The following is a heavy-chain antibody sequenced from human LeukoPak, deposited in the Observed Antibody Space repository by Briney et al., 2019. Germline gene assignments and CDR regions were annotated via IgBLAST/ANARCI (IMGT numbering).Heavy chain of an antibody. J-gene: IGHJ4*02. Sequence: PGGALRLSCAASGFTFSSDWMSCVRQAPGKGLEWVANIKQDGSEKYYVDSVKGRFTISRDNTKNSLYLQMNSMRGAETAVYYCARGFRGSFDYWGQGTLVTVSS. CDR2: IKQDGSEK. V-gene: IGHV3-7*01. D-gene: IGHD1-26*01. CDR1: GFTFSSDW. CDR3: ARGFRGSFDY.